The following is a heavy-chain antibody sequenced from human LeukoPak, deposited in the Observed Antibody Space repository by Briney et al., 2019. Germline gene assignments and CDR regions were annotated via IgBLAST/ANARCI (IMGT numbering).Heavy chain of an antibody. J-gene: IGHJ4*02. D-gene: IGHD4-17*01. CDR3: AKDYYGDYNFDY. CDR2: ISGSGGST. V-gene: IGHV3-23*01. Sequence: GGSLRLSCAASGFTFSSYAMSWVRQAPGKGLEWVSAISGSGGSTYYADSVKGRFTISRDNSKNTLYLQMNSLRAEDTAVFYCAKDYYGDYNFDYWGQGTLVTVSS. CDR1: GFTFSSYA.